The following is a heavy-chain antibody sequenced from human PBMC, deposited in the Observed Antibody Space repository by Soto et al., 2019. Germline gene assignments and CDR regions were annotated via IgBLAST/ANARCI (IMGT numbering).Heavy chain of an antibody. D-gene: IGHD7-27*01. CDR1: GYSISSGYY. CDR2: IYHSGST. CDR3: ARVTPLPQAWGTFDY. V-gene: IGHV4-38-2*01. Sequence: SETLSLTCAVSGYSISSGYYWGWIRQPPGKGLEWIGSIYHSGSTYYNPSLKSRVTISVDTSKNQFSLKLSSVTAADTAVYYCARVTPLPQAWGTFDYWGQGTLVTVSS. J-gene: IGHJ4*02.